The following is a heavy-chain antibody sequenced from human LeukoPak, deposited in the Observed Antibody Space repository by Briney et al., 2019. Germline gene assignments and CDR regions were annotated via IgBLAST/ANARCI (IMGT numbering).Heavy chain of an antibody. CDR1: GFTFSSYA. CDR3: ASDYYYDSSGYYYGVDY. V-gene: IGHV3-23*01. J-gene: IGHJ4*02. CDR2: ISGSGGST. Sequence: GGSLRLSCAASGFTFSSYAMSWVRQAPGKGLEWVSAISGSGGSTYYADSVKGRFTISRDNSKYTLYLQMNSLRAEDTAVYYCASDYYYDSSGYYYGVDYWGQGTLVTVSS. D-gene: IGHD3-22*01.